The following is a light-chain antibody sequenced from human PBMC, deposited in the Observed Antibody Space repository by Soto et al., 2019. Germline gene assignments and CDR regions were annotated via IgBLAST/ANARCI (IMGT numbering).Light chain of an antibody. Sequence: NFMLTQPHSVSESPGKTVTISCTRSSGSIASNYVQWYQQRPGSAPTTLIYEDDQRPSGVPDRFSGSIDSSSNSASLTISGLKTEDEADYYCQSYDSTNPVVFGGGTKATVL. CDR1: SGSIASNY. CDR2: EDD. V-gene: IGLV6-57*04. CDR3: QSYDSTNPVV. J-gene: IGLJ2*01.